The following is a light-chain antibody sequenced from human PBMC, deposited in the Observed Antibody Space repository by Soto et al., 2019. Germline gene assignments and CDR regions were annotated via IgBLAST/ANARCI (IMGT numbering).Light chain of an antibody. V-gene: IGKV1-6*02. CDR1: QDIGND. CDR3: LQDYTYPWT. J-gene: IGKJ1*01. Sequence: IQMTQSPSSLSASVRDRVTITCRASQDIGNDLGWYQQKPGKAPNLLIYAASNLRSGVPSRFSGSGSGTHFTLTINSLQAEDSATYFCLQDYTYPWTFGQGTKVEIK. CDR2: AAS.